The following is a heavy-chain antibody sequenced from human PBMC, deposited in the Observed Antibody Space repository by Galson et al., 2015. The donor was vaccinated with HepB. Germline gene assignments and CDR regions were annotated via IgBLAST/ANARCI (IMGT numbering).Heavy chain of an antibody. CDR2: IYYSGST. D-gene: IGHD3-10*01. CDR3: ARDRYGSGYYYGMDV. J-gene: IGHJ6*02. CDR1: GGSISSGGYY. Sequence: TLSLTCTVSGGSISSGGYYWSWIRQHPGKGLEWIGYIYYSGSTYFNPSLKSRVTISVDTSKNQFSLKLSSVTAADTAVYYCARDRYGSGYYYGMDVWGQGTTVTVSS. V-gene: IGHV4-31*03.